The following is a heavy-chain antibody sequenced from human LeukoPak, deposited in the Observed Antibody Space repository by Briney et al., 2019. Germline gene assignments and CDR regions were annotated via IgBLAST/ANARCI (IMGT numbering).Heavy chain of an antibody. V-gene: IGHV1-69*04. J-gene: IGHJ6*02. CDR2: IIPILGIA. D-gene: IGHD3-22*01. CDR3: ARGPGYYYDSSGYSAGMDV. CDR1: GGTFSSYA. Sequence: GSSVKVSCKASGGTFSSYAISWVRQAPGQGLEWMGRIIPILGIANYAQKFQGRVTITADKSTSTAYMELSSLRSEDTAVYYYARGPGYYYDSSGYSAGMDVWGQGTTVTVSS.